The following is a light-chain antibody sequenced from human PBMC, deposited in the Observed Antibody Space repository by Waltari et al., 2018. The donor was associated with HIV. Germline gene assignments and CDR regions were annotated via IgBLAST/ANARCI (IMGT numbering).Light chain of an antibody. CDR3: SSYTSSNTLV. V-gene: IGLV2-14*01. J-gene: IGLJ2*01. CDR2: EVS. CDR1: NPDVGGYNY. Sequence: QSVLTQPASVSGSPVQSITISCTGSNPDVGGYNYVSWYQQHPAKAPKLMIYEVSNRPSGVSNRFSGSKSGNTASLTISGLQTEDEADYYCSSYTSSNTLVFGGGTKLTVL.